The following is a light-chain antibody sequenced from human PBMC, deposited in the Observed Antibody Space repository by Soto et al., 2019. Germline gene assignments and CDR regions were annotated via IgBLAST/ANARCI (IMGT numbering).Light chain of an antibody. CDR3: HQYDNAPQT. CDR2: GAS. J-gene: IGKJ2*01. Sequence: ELVMTQSPATLSLSPGERATLSCRASQSVSSNLAWYQQKPGQAPRLLIYGASKRATGIPDRFSGSGSGTDFSLTISRLEPEDFAVYYCHQYDNAPQTYGQGTKVDIK. V-gene: IGKV3D-15*01. CDR1: QSVSSN.